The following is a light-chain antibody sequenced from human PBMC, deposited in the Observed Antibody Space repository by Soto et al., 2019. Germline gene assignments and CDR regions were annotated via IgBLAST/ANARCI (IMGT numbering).Light chain of an antibody. CDR1: QTISSW. CDR3: QQYGSSLWT. CDR2: KAS. V-gene: IGKV1-5*03. J-gene: IGKJ1*01. Sequence: MTPYPSTPAGSGGGKVTHPCRASQTISSWLAWYQQKPGKAPKLLIYKASTLKSGVPSRFSGSGSGTEFTLTISRLEPEDFAVYYCQQYGSSLWTCGQGTKGDI.